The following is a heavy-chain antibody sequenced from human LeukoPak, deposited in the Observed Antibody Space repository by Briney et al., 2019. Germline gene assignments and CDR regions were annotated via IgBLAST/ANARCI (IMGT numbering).Heavy chain of an antibody. Sequence: GGSLRLSCAASGFTFSSYGMHWVRQAPGKGLEWVAVISYDGSNKYYADSVKGRFTISRDNSKNTLYLQMNSLRAEDTAVYYCAKSNRYYSSGWYYYYGMDVWGQGTTVTVSS. V-gene: IGHV3-30*18. CDR1: GFTFSSYG. CDR3: AKSNRYYSSGWYYYYGMDV. J-gene: IGHJ6*02. CDR2: ISYDGSNK. D-gene: IGHD6-19*01.